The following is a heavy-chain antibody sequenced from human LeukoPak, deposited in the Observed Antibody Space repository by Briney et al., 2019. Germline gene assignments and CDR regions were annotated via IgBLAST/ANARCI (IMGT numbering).Heavy chain of an antibody. CDR1: GFTFSSYA. J-gene: IGHJ6*04. CDR2: ISYDGSNK. V-gene: IGHV3-30*04. Sequence: GGSLRLSCAASGFTFSSYAMHWVRQAPGKGLEWVAVISYDGSNKYYADSVKGRFTISRDNSKNTLYLQMNSLRAEDTAVYYCARDIAVVPAAILYYYGMDVWGKGTTVTVSS. CDR3: ARDIAVVPAAILYYYGMDV. D-gene: IGHD2-2*01.